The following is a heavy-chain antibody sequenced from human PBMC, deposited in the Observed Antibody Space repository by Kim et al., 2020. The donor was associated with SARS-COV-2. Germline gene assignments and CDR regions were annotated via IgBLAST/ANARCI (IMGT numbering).Heavy chain of an antibody. J-gene: IGHJ6*01. CDR1: GFTFSSYG. D-gene: IGHD6-19*01. Sequence: GGSLRLSCAASGFTFSSYGMHWVRQAPGKGLAWVAVISYDGSNKYYAYSVKGRFTISRDNSKNTLYLQMNSLRAEDTAVYYCARERGTGIAVAGTGNYYYGMDVWGQGTTGTGSS. CDR2: ISYDGSNK. V-gene: IGHV3-30*03. CDR3: ARERGTGIAVAGTGNYYYGMDV.